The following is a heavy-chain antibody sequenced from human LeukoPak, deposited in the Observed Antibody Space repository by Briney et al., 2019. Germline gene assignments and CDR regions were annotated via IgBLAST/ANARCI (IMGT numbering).Heavy chain of an antibody. J-gene: IGHJ5*02. V-gene: IGHV1-69*13. Sequence: SVKVSCKASGGTFISYAISWVRQAPGQGLEWMGGIIPIFGTANYAQKFQGRVTITADESTSTAYMELSSLRSEDTAVYYCAREREVIAAAGTSWFDPWGQGTLVTVSS. D-gene: IGHD6-13*01. CDR1: GGTFISYA. CDR2: IIPIFGTA. CDR3: AREREVIAAAGTSWFDP.